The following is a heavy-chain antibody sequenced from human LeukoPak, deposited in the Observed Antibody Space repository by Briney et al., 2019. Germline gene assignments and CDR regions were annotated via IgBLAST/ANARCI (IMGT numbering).Heavy chain of an antibody. CDR3: AKVGVSVEYYFDY. D-gene: IGHD3-10*01. J-gene: IGHJ4*02. CDR1: GFTFSRYG. CDR2: ISLSGGST. Sequence: GGTLRLSCAASGFTFSRYGMSRGRQAAGQGLEGVSNISLSGGSTNYAHSVKGRFTISRDNSKNTLYLQMKSLRVEDTAVYYCAKVGVSVEYYFDYWGQGTMVTASS. V-gene: IGHV3-23*01.